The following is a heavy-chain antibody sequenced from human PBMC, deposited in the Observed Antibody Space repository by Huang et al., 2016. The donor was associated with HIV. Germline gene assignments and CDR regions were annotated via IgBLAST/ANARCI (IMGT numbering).Heavy chain of an antibody. CDR3: ARHIRGDDLPNNGFDI. CDR1: GYNFSSHW. Sequence: AEVKKHGESLKISCKTSGYNFSSHWIGWVRQMPGKGLAWMGIIYPGDSDTKYRPSFRGQVTISADKSITTAYLHWSSLKASDTAMYCCARHIRGDDLPNNGFDIWGQGTMVTVSS. V-gene: IGHV5-51*01. J-gene: IGHJ3*02. CDR2: IYPGDSDT.